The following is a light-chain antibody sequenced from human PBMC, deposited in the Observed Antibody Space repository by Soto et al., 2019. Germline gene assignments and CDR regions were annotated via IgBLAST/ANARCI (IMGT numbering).Light chain of an antibody. CDR1: SSDVGYYNY. J-gene: IGLJ3*02. Sequence: QPASVSGSPGQSITISCTGTSSDVGYYNYVSWYQHHPGKAPKLIIYEVSNRPSGVSNRFSGSKSGNTASLTISGLQAEDEADYYCSSYTTSSTQVFGGGTKVTVL. V-gene: IGLV2-14*01. CDR3: SSYTTSSTQV. CDR2: EVS.